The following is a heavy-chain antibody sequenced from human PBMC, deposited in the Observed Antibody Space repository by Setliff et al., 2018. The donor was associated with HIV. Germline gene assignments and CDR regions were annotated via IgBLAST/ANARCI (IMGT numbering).Heavy chain of an antibody. V-gene: IGHV4-39*01. CDR2: IYYSGST. J-gene: IGHJ4*02. Sequence: SETLSLTCTVSAGSIRSSTYYWAWIRQPPGKGLEWIGTIYYSGSTYYNPSLKSRATISVDMSKNQFSLRLGSVTAADTAVYYCIIAYSSGWLAPMGFDSWGQGTLVTVSS. CDR3: IIAYSSGWLAPMGFDS. CDR1: AGSIRSSTYY. D-gene: IGHD6-19*01.